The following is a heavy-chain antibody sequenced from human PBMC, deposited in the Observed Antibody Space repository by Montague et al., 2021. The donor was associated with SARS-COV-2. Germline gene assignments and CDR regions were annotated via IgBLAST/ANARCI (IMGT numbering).Heavy chain of an antibody. J-gene: IGHJ5*02. V-gene: IGHV4-61*08. D-gene: IGHD3-22*01. Sequence: SETLSLTCTVSGDSVSSGAYYWSWIRQPPGKGLEWIAYIYYSGNTYTKYNPSLESRVSISVDTSKNQVSLKLTSGSAADTAVYYCAREYFDSSGLVWIDPWGQGTLVIVSS. CDR1: GDSVSSGAYY. CDR2: IYYSGNTYT. CDR3: AREYFDSSGLVWIDP.